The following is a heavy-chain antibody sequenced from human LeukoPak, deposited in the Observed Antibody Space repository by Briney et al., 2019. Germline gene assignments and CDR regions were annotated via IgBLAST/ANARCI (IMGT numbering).Heavy chain of an antibody. D-gene: IGHD6-19*01. V-gene: IGHV4-59*08. CDR1: GDSISPYY. CDR2: IYHTGSGST. J-gene: IGHJ4*02. Sequence: PSETLSLTCTVSGDSISPYYWSWIRQPPGKGLEWIGYIYHTGSGSTSNNPSLKSRVTISVDTSKNQFSLNLKSVTAADTAVYFCARHAVYAGSGWAFDYWGQGTLVTVFS. CDR3: ARHAVYAGSGWAFDY.